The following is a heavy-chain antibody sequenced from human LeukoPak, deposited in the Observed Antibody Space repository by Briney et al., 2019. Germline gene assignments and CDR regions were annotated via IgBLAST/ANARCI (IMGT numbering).Heavy chain of an antibody. D-gene: IGHD3-10*01. CDR1: GFTFSSYW. Sequence: SGGSLRLSCAASGFTFSSYWMNWVRQAPGMGLEWVANIKEDGSEKYYVDSVKGRFTISRDNAKNSLYLQMNSLRAEDTAVYYCARGEDDLSHSGPGIGWYFDLWGRGTLVTVSS. V-gene: IGHV3-7*01. J-gene: IGHJ2*01. CDR3: ARGEDDLSHSGPGIGWYFDL. CDR2: IKEDGSEK.